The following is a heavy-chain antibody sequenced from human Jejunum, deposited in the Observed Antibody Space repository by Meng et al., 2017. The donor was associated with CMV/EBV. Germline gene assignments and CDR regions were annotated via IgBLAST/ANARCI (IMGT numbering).Heavy chain of an antibody. CDR2: FVNYVDT. D-gene: IGHD2-15*01. V-gene: IGHV1-18*01. Sequence: QGNLLESGPGVKKPGASVAVSCKASGYTFGSYGICWVRQAPGQGLEWMGWFVNYVDTYPAPKFQGRVTMTTDTHTNTAFMELRSLTSDDTAVYYCASGTPGRSYCDYWGQGTLVTVSS. CDR1: GYTFGSYG. J-gene: IGHJ4*02. CDR3: ASGTPGRSYCDY.